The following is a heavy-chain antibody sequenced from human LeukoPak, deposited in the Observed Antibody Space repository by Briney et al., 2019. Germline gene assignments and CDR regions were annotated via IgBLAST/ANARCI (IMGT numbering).Heavy chain of an antibody. Sequence: GGSLRLSCAASGFTFSTYAMHWVRQAPGKGLEWVAFMRYDGNFEDYVDSVKGRFTISRDNSKKTLYLQMKSLRPEDTAVYYCAKRGDTGYDFSFDSCGHGTLVIVSS. J-gene: IGHJ4*01. D-gene: IGHD5-12*01. CDR2: MRYDGNFE. CDR1: GFTFSTYA. V-gene: IGHV3-30*02. CDR3: AKRGDTGYDFSFDS.